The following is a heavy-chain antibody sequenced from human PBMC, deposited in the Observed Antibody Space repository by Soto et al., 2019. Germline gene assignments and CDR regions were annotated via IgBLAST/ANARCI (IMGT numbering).Heavy chain of an antibody. V-gene: IGHV4-34*01. D-gene: IGHD2-15*01. J-gene: IGHJ4*02. CDR1: GGSFSGYY. CDR3: ARLPGYCSGDSCRIDY. Sequence: SETLSLTCAVYGGSFSGYYWSWIRQPPGKGLEWIGEINHSGSTNYNPSLKSRVTISVDTSKNQFSLKLNSMTAADTAVYFCARLPGYCSGDSCRIDYWGQGTLVTVSS. CDR2: INHSGST.